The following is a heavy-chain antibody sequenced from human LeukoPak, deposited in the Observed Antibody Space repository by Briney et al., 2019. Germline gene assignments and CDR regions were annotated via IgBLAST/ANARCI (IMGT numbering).Heavy chain of an antibody. Sequence: GGSLRLSCAASGFTFSNYWMSWVRQAPGKGLEWVSSISSSSSYIYYADSVKGRFTISRDNAKNSLYLQMNSLRAEDTAVYYCARAQLGYCSSTSCYTMRYWGQGTLVTVSS. D-gene: IGHD2-2*02. V-gene: IGHV3-21*01. J-gene: IGHJ4*02. CDR2: ISSSSSYI. CDR1: GFTFSNYW. CDR3: ARAQLGYCSSTSCYTMRY.